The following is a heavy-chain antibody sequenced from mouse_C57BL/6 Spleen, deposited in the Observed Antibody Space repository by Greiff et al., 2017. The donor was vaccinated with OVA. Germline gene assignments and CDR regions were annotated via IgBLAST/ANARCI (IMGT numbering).Heavy chain of an antibody. Sequence: DVHLVESGGGLVKPGGSLKLSCAASGFTFSDYGMHWVRQAPEKGLEWVAYISSGSSTIYYADTVKGRFTISRDNAKNTLFLQMTSLRSEDTAMYYCARDSRYFDYWGQGTTLTVSS. V-gene: IGHV5-17*01. D-gene: IGHD1-1*01. CDR1: GFTFSDYG. CDR2: ISSGSSTI. CDR3: ARDSRYFDY. J-gene: IGHJ2*01.